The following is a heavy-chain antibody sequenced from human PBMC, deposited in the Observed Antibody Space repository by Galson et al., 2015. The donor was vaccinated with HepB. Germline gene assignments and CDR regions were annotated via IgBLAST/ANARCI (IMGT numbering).Heavy chain of an antibody. CDR1: GFTVSSIY. Sequence: SLRLSCAASGFTVSSIYMSWVRQAPGKGLEWVSVIYSGGSTYYADSVKGRFTISRDNSKNTLYLQMNSLRAEDTAVYYCARVRYYYGSGSPLGFDYWGQGTLVTVSS. J-gene: IGHJ4*02. CDR2: IYSGGST. V-gene: IGHV3-53*01. D-gene: IGHD3-10*01. CDR3: ARVRYYYGSGSPLGFDY.